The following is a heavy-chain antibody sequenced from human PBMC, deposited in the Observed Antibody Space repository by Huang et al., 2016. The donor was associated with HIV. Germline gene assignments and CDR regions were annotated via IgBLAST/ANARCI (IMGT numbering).Heavy chain of an antibody. CDR2: LGPVLGSG. J-gene: IGHJ4*02. CDR1: GDSFTSLP. D-gene: IGHD3-22*01. V-gene: IGHV1-69*01. Sequence: QVHLVQSGAEVKKPGSSVKVSCKASGDSFTSLPINWVRQAPGQGLEWSGGLGPVLGSGTYGQKCRGRGTSAADEATSTAYMELRRLRSDDTAMDYCATSTPMLGESGGWSGKVVITENVPYVDWGQGTLVTVSS. CDR3: ATSTPMLGESGGWSGKVVITENVPYVD.